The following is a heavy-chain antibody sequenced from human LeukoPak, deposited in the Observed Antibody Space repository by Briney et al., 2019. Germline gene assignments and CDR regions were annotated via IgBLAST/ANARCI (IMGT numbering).Heavy chain of an antibody. V-gene: IGHV3-53*01. CDR2: ITSGGNT. J-gene: IGHJ4*02. D-gene: IGHD5-12*01. CDR3: ARGRGYRDYDRPLDY. CDR1: GFTFSNAW. Sequence: GGSLRLSCAASGFTFSNAWMSWVRQAPGKGLEWVSVITSGGNTYYADSVKGRFTTSRDNSKNTLYVQMNSLRAEDTAIYYCARGRGYRDYDRPLDYWGQGTLVTVSS.